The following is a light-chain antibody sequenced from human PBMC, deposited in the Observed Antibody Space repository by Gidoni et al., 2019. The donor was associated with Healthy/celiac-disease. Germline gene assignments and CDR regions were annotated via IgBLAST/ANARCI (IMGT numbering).Light chain of an antibody. CDR1: SSNIGSNY. J-gene: IGLJ3*02. CDR3: AAWDDSLSGLWV. Sequence: QPVLTQPPSASGTPGRRVTISCSGSSSNIGSNYVYWYQQLPGTAPKLLIYRNNQRPSGVPDRFSGSKSGTSASLAISGLRSEDEADYYCAAWDDSLSGLWVFGGGTKLTVL. CDR2: RNN. V-gene: IGLV1-47*01.